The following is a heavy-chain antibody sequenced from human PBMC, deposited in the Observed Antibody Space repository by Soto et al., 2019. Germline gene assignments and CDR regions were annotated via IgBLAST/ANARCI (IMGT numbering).Heavy chain of an antibody. J-gene: IGHJ6*02. CDR1: GGTFSSYA. CDR2: IIPIFGTA. Sequence: QVQLVQSGAEVKKPGSSVKVSCKASGGTFSSYAISWVRQAPGQGLEWMGGIIPIFGTANYAQKFQGRVTITADESTSTAYMELSSLRSEDTAVYYCARAPKAAAGRYSYYGMDVWGHGTTVTVCS. CDR3: ARAPKAAAGRYSYYGMDV. V-gene: IGHV1-69*01. D-gene: IGHD6-13*01.